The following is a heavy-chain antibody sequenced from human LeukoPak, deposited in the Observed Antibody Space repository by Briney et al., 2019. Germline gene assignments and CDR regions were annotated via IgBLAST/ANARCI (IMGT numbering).Heavy chain of an antibody. Sequence: PGRSLRLSCAASGFTFSSYAMHWVRQAPGKGLEWVAVISYDGSNKYYADSVEGRFTISRDNSKNTLYLQMNSLRAEDTAVYYCAKAGGVDYGSGSYPSFFDYWGQGTLVTVSS. CDR2: ISYDGSNK. D-gene: IGHD3-10*01. J-gene: IGHJ4*02. CDR3: AKAGGVDYGSGSYPSFFDY. V-gene: IGHV3-30-3*01. CDR1: GFTFSSYA.